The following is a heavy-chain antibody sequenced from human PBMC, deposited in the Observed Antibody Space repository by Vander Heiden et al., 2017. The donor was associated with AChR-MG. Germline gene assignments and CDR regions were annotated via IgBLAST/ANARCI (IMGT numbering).Heavy chain of an antibody. D-gene: IGHD2-15*01. CDR2: IIPIFGTA. CDR3: ASNIVVEVAATQDDYYYYMDV. J-gene: IGHJ6*03. Sequence: QVQLVQSGAEVKKPGSSVKVSCKASGGTFSSYAISWVRQAPGQGLEWMGGIIPIFGTANYAQKFQGRVTITADKSTSTAYMELSSLRSEDTAVYYCASNIVVEVAATQDDYYYYMDVWGKGTTVTVSS. V-gene: IGHV1-69*06. CDR1: GGTFSSYA.